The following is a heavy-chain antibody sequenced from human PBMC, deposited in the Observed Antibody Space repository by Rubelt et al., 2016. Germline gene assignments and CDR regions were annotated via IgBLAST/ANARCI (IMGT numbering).Heavy chain of an antibody. V-gene: IGHV3-30*18. CDR2: ISYDGSNK. CDR3: AKDGGEQWPLDY. Sequence: GRSLRLSCAASGFTFSSYGMHWVRQAPGKGLEWVAVISYDGSNKYYADSVKGRFTISRDNSKNTLYLQMNSLRAEDTAVYYCAKDGGEQWPLDYWGQGTLVTVSS. D-gene: IGHD6-19*01. J-gene: IGHJ4*02. CDR1: GFTFSSYG.